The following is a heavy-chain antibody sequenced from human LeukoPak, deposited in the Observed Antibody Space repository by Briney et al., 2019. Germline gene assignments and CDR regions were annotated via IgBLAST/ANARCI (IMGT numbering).Heavy chain of an antibody. J-gene: IGHJ4*02. CDR3: AREGFSVYDFWSGSFDY. CDR1: GGSISSGSYY. CDR2: IYTSGST. Sequence: SETLSLTCTVYGGSISSGSYYWSWIRQPAEKGLEWIGRIYTSGSTNYNPSLKSRVTISVDTSKNQFSLKLSSVTAADTAVYYCAREGFSVYDFWSGSFDYWGQGTLVTVSS. V-gene: IGHV4-61*02. D-gene: IGHD3-3*01.